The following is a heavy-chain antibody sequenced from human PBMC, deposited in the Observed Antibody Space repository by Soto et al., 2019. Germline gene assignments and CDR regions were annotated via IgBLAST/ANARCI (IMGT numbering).Heavy chain of an antibody. CDR1: GGSISSGGYS. CDR2: IYHSGST. V-gene: IGHV4-30-2*01. CDR3: ARDRGCSYGYFDP. J-gene: IGHJ5*02. D-gene: IGHD5-18*01. Sequence: PSETLSLTCAVSGGSISSGGYSWSWIRQPPGKGLEWIGYIYHSGSTYYNPSLKSRVTISVDRSKNQFSLKLSSVTAADTAVYYCARDRGCSYGYFDPWGQGTLVTVSS.